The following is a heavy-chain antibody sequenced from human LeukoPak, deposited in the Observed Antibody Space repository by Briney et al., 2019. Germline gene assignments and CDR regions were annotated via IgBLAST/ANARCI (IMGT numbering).Heavy chain of an antibody. CDR3: VTDRDPHYGMHV. V-gene: IGHV3-53*01. Sequence: GGSLRLSCAASGFSVINKHVTWVRQAPGKGLEWVSVIYIGDRADYSDSVKGRFTISRDNLKNTLYLQMNNLRVEDSAVYYCVTDRDPHYGMHVWGQGTTVTVSS. CDR2: IYIGDRA. CDR1: GFSVINKH. J-gene: IGHJ6*02.